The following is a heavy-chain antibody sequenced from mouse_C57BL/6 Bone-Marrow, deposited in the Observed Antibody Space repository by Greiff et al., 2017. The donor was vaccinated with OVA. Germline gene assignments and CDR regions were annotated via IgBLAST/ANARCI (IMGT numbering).Heavy chain of an antibody. CDR2: IYPYNGVS. V-gene: IGHV1-31*01. CDR3: ARGGWLLPYWYFDV. Sequence: EVQRVESGPELVKPGASVKISCKASGYSFTGYYMHWVKQSHGNILDWIGYIYPYNGVSSYNQKFKGKATLTVDKSSSTAYMELRSLTSEDSAVYYCARGGWLLPYWYFDVWGTGTTVTVSS. J-gene: IGHJ1*03. D-gene: IGHD2-3*01. CDR1: GYSFTGYY.